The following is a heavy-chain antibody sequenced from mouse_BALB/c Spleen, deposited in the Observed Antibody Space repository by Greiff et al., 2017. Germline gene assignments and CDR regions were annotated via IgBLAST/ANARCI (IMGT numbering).Heavy chain of an antibody. J-gene: IGHJ3*01. CDR2: ISSGSSTI. Sequence: EVKLMESGGGLVQPGGSRKLSCAASGFTFSSFGMHWVRQAPEKGLEWVAYISSGSSTIYYADTVKGRFTISRDNPKNTLFLQMTSLRSEDTAMYYCARGENYYGSSPLAYWGQGTLVTVSA. CDR1: GFTFSSFG. CDR3: ARGENYYGSSPLAY. D-gene: IGHD1-1*01. V-gene: IGHV5-17*02.